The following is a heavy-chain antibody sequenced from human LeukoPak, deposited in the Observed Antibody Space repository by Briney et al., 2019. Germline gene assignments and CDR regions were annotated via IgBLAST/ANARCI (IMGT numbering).Heavy chain of an antibody. V-gene: IGHV3-48*04. J-gene: IGHJ4*02. CDR2: ISSSGSTI. CDR1: GFTFSSYW. Sequence: GGSLRLSCAASGFTFSSYWMNWVRQAPGEGLEWVSYISSSGSTIYYADSVKGRFTISRDNAKNSLYLQMNSLRAEDTAVYYCARKDYPFDYWGRGTLVTVSS. CDR3: ARKDYPFDY. D-gene: IGHD4-11*01.